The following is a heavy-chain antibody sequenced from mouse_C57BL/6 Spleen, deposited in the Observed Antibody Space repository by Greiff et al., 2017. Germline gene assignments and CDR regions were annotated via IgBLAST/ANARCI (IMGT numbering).Heavy chain of an antibody. CDR1: GYTFTSYW. Sequence: QVQLQQPGAELVRPGSSVKLSCKASGYTFTSYWMAWVKQRPGQGLEWIGNIYPSDSETHYNQKFKDKATLTVDKSSSTAYMQLSSLTSEDAAVYYCARYYGSSYWYFDVWGTGTTVTVSS. V-gene: IGHV1-61*01. CDR2: IYPSDSET. D-gene: IGHD1-1*01. J-gene: IGHJ1*03. CDR3: ARYYGSSYWYFDV.